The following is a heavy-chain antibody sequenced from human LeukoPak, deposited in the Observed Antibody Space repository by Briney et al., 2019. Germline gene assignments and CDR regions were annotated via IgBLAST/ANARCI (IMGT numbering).Heavy chain of an antibody. CDR1: GFTFSSYA. D-gene: IGHD3-9*01. V-gene: IGHV3-30-3*01. Sequence: GGSLRLSCAASGFTFSSYAMHWVRQAPGKGLEWVAVISYDGSNKYYADSVKGRFTISRDNSKNTLYLQMKSLRVEHTARYYCAKGLTGYSNYGMDVWGQGATVTVSS. CDR2: ISYDGSNK. CDR3: AKGLTGYSNYGMDV. J-gene: IGHJ6*02.